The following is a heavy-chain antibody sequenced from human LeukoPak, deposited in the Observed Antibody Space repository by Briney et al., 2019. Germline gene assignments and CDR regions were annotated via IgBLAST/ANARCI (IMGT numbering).Heavy chain of an antibody. Sequence: RPSETLSLTCAVSGGSISSSNWWSWIRQPPGKGLEWIGEIYHSGSTNYNPSLKSRVTISVDTSKNQFSLKLSSVTAADTAVYYCARGYCSGGSCYSYYYYNYMDVWGKGTTVTVSS. J-gene: IGHJ6*03. CDR2: IYHSGST. V-gene: IGHV4-4*02. D-gene: IGHD2-15*01. CDR3: ARGYCSGGSCYSYYYYNYMDV. CDR1: GGSISSSNW.